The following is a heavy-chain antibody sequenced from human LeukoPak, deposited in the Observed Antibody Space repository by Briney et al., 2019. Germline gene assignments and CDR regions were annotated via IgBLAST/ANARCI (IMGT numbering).Heavy chain of an antibody. J-gene: IGHJ4*02. V-gene: IGHV4-59*01. D-gene: IGHD5-24*01. Sequence: SETLSLTCTVSGGSISSYYWSWIRQPPGKGLEWIGHIYYSGSTNYNPSLKSRVTISVDTSKNQFSLKLSSVTAADTAVYYCARRLDGYNSYYFDYWGQGTLVTVSS. CDR3: ARRLDGYNSYYFDY. CDR2: IYYSGST. CDR1: GGSISSYY.